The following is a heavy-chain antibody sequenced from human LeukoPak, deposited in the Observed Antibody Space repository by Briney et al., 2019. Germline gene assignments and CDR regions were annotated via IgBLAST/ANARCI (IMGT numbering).Heavy chain of an antibody. CDR1: GFTFNIYA. Sequence: GGSLRLSCTASGFTFNIYAMSWVRQAPGKGLEWVSGISGSGGSTYYADSVKGRFTISRHNSKNTLYLQMNSLTADDTAVYYCARVILGAVAAPVDYWGQGTLVTVSS. CDR2: ISGSGGST. CDR3: ARVILGAVAAPVDY. J-gene: IGHJ4*02. V-gene: IGHV3-23*01. D-gene: IGHD6-19*01.